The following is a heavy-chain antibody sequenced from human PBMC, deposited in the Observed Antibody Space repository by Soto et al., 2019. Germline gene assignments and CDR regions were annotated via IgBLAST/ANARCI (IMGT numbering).Heavy chain of an antibody. J-gene: IGHJ5*02. CDR2: IYHTGTT. V-gene: IGHV4-30-4*01. CDR3: ARVMAAMQNWLDP. Sequence: SETLSLTCSVSCGSISSIDYFWSWIRQPPGKGLEWIGFIYHTGTTYYNPSLRSRVTISIDTSKSQFSMKLNSVTAADTAVYYCARVMAAMQNWLDPWGQGTLVTVSS. CDR1: CGSISSIDYF. D-gene: IGHD2-2*01.